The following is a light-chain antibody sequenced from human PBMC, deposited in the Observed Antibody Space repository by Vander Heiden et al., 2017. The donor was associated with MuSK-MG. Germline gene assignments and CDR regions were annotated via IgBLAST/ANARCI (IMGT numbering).Light chain of an antibody. CDR2: GTS. J-gene: IGKJ4*01. CDR1: QSVGSSY. V-gene: IGKV3-20*01. CDR3: QQYATSPLT. Sequence: ETVLTQTPGHLSLSAGERATLSCRASQSVGSSYLAWYQQKPGQAPRLLIYGTSTRATGIPDRFSGSGSGTDFTLTISRLEPEDFAVYYCQQYATSPLTFGVGTKVEIK.